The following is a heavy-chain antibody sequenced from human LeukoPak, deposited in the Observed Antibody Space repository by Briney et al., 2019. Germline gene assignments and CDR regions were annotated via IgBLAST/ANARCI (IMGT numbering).Heavy chain of an antibody. CDR2: ISSISSHI. V-gene: IGHV3-21*01. J-gene: IGHJ4*02. CDR3: ASSPPYCSSTNCYANY. CDR1: GFTFSTYT. D-gene: IGHD2-2*01. Sequence: PGGSLRLSCAASGFTFSTYTMNWVRQAPGQGLEWVSSISSISSHIFYADSVEGRFTISRDNAKNSLYLQMSSLRAEDTAVYYCASSPPYCSSTNCYANYWGQGTLVTVSS.